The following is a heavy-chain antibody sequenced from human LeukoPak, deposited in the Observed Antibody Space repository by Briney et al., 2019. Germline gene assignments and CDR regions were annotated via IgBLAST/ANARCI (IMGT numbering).Heavy chain of an antibody. CDR1: GYTFTSHG. CDR3: ARGVAVAGTGGSY. D-gene: IGHD6-19*01. V-gene: IGHV1-18*01. J-gene: IGHJ4*02. Sequence: ASAKVSCKASGYTFTSHGISWVRQAPGQGVEWMGWISAYNGHTKYAQKLQGRVTMTTDTSTSTAYMELRSLRSDDTAVYYCARGVAVAGTGGSYWGQGTLVTVSS. CDR2: ISAYNGHT.